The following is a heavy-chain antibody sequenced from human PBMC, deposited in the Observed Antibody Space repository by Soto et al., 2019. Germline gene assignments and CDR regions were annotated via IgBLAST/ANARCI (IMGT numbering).Heavy chain of an antibody. CDR2: ISSSSSYI. Sequence: PGGSLRLSCAASGFTFSSYSMNWVRQAPGKGLEWVSSISSSSSYIYYADSVKGRFTISRDNAKNSLYLQMNSLRAEDTAVYYCALQASRLGEPRDYWGQGTLVTVSS. V-gene: IGHV3-21*01. CDR1: GFTFSSYS. CDR3: ALQASRLGEPRDY. J-gene: IGHJ4*02. D-gene: IGHD6-25*01.